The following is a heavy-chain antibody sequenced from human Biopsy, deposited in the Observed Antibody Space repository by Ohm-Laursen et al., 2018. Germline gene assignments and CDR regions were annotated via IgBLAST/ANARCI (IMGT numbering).Heavy chain of an antibody. V-gene: IGHV4-59*01. CDR2: IYYSGST. Sequence: PGTLSLTYTVSGGSISSDYWSWIRQTPGKGLEWIGYIYYSGSTNYNPSLKSRVTISVDTSKNQFSLRLNSVTAADTAVYYCARATNSTGWPYYYFYGMDVWGQGTTVTVSS. CDR3: ARATNSTGWPYYYFYGMDV. CDR1: GGSISSDY. D-gene: IGHD2/OR15-2a*01. J-gene: IGHJ6*02.